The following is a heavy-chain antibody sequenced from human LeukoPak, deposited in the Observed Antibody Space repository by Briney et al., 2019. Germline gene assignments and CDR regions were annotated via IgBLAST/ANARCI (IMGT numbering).Heavy chain of an antibody. Sequence: SETLSLTCTVSGGSISSYYWSWIRQPPGKGLEGMGYIYTSGSTNYNPSLKSRVTISVDTSKNQFSLKLSSVTAADTAVYYCARGHRGIAARPRSPGSKYDYWGQGTLVTVSS. V-gene: IGHV4-4*09. CDR2: IYTSGST. CDR3: ARGHRGIAARPRSPGSKYDY. D-gene: IGHD6-6*01. CDR1: GGSISSYY. J-gene: IGHJ4*02.